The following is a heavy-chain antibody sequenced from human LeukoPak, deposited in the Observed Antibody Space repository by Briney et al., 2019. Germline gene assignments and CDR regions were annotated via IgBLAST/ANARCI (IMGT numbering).Heavy chain of an antibody. CDR3: ARDPPSFNYDSSQFDY. CDR2: ISYDGSNK. CDR1: GFTFSSYA. Sequence: GGSLRLSCAASGFTFSSYAMHWVRQAPGKGLEWVAVISYDGSNKYYADSVKGRFTISRDNSKNTLYLQMNSLGAEDTAVYYCARDPPSFNYDSSQFDYWGQGTLVTVSS. J-gene: IGHJ4*02. D-gene: IGHD3-22*01. V-gene: IGHV3-30-3*01.